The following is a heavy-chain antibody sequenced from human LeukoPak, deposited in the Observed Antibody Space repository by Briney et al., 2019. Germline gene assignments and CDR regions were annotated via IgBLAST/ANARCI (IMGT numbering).Heavy chain of an antibody. CDR1: GGSISSYY. CDR3: ATHISGQQLANYYYYSGMDV. CDR2: IYSSGST. Sequence: SEALSLTCSVSGGSISSYYWSWIRQPAGKGLEWIGRIYSSGSTNYNPSLKSRVTMSVDTYKNQFSLKLSSVTAADTAVYYCATHISGQQLANYYYYSGMDVWGQGTTVTVSS. V-gene: IGHV4-4*07. D-gene: IGHD6-13*01. J-gene: IGHJ6*02.